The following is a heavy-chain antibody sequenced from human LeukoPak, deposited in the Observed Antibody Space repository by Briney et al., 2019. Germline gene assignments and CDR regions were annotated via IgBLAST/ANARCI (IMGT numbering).Heavy chain of an antibody. J-gene: IGHJ5*02. CDR2: LNPNSGNA. Sequence: EASVKVSCKASGYIFTTYDIGWVRQAPGQGLEWMGWLNPNSGNADYAQKFQGRVTISRNTSISTAYMELSSLRSDDTAIYYCARRKLLGWFDPWGQGTLVTVSS. CDR3: ARRKLLGWFDP. V-gene: IGHV1-8*03. D-gene: IGHD7-27*01. CDR1: GYIFTTYD.